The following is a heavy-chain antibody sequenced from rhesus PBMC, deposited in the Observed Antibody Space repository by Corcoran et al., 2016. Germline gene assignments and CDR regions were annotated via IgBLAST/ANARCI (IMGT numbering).Heavy chain of an antibody. D-gene: IGHD2-2*01. CDR1: RYSISSGYYL. CDR2: ITDSGST. Sequence: QVQLQESCPGLVKPSETLSLTCARSRYSISSGYYLNWILQPPGKGLDWFGYITDSGSTTYKPSLKRRVTISRDTSKNRFSLMLSSVTAADTAVYYCAREGSGLDSWGQGVVVIVSS. CDR3: AREGSGLDS. V-gene: IGHV4-122*02. J-gene: IGHJ6*01.